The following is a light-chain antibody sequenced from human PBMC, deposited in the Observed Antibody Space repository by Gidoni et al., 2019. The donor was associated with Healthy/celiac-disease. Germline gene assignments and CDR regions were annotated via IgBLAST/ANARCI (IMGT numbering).Light chain of an antibody. CDR2: AAS. J-gene: IGKJ4*01. CDR1: QSISSY. Sequence: DIQMTQSPSSLSASVGDRVTITCRASQSISSYLNWYQQKPGKAPKLLIYAASSLQSGVPSRFSGSGSGTEFTLTISSLQPEDFATYYCQQSYSTPVTFXGXTKVEIK. CDR3: QQSYSTPVT. V-gene: IGKV1-39*01.